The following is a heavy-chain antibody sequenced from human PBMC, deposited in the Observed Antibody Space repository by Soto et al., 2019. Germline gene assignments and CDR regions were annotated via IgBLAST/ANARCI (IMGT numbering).Heavy chain of an antibody. CDR2: IHHGGSS. Sequence: KPSETLSLTCAVSGSSIGSSYYWGWIRQPPGKGLEWIGTIHHGGSSFYNPSLKSRVTMSVDTSKNQFSLKLRSVTAADTAVYFCARDWGNTTRGLRWLDPWGQGTLVTVST. J-gene: IGHJ5*02. V-gene: IGHV4-38-2*02. CDR3: ARDWGNTTRGLRWLDP. CDR1: GSSIGSSYY. D-gene: IGHD3-16*01.